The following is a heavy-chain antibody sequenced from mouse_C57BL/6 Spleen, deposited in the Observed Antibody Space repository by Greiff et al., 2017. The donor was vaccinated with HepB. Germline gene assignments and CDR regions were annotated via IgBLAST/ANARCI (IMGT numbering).Heavy chain of an antibody. J-gene: IGHJ1*03. V-gene: IGHV1-80*01. CDR1: GYAFSSYW. CDR3: ARSYYGSHWYFDV. CDR2: IYPGDGDT. Sequence: VQLQQSGAELVKPGASVKISCKASGYAFSSYWMNWVKQRPGKGLEWIGQIYPGDGDTNYNGKFKGKSTLTADKSSSTAYMQLSSLTSEDSAVYFCARSYYGSHWYFDVWGTGTTVTVSS. D-gene: IGHD1-1*01.